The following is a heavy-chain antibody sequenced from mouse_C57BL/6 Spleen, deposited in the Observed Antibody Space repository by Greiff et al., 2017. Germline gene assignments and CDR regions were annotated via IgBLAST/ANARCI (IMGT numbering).Heavy chain of an antibody. CDR3: ARSGDYDGGDY. D-gene: IGHD2-4*01. CDR2: LDPSDSYT. V-gene: IGHV1-69*01. CDR1: GYTFTSYW. J-gene: IGHJ2*01. Sequence: QVQLQQPGAELVMPGASVKLSCKASGYTFTSYWMHWVKQRPGQGLEWIGELDPSDSYTNYNQKFKGKSTLTVDKSSSTAYMQLSSLTSEDSAVYYCARSGDYDGGDYWGQGTTLTVSS.